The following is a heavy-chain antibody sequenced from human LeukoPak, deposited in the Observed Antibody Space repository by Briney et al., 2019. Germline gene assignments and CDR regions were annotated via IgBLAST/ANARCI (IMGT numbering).Heavy chain of an antibody. Sequence: GGSLRLSCAASGFTFSSYGMHWVRQAPGKGLEWVAVISYDGSNKYYANSVKGRFTISRDNSKNTLYLQMGSLRAEDMAVYYCARVRGDGYFYGMDVWGQGTTVTVSS. J-gene: IGHJ6*02. D-gene: IGHD5-24*01. CDR2: ISYDGSNK. V-gene: IGHV3-30*03. CDR1: GFTFSSYG. CDR3: ARVRGDGYFYGMDV.